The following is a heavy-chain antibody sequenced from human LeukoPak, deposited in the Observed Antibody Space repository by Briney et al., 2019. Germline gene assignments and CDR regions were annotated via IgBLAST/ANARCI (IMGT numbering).Heavy chain of an antibody. D-gene: IGHD3-22*01. V-gene: IGHV3-23*01. CDR1: GLTLSNYG. CDR2: ISDSGGRT. CDR3: AKRGVVIRVILVGFHKEAYYFDS. J-gene: IGHJ4*02. Sequence: GGSLRLSCAVSGLTLSNYGMSWVRQAPGKGLEWVAGISDSGGRTNYADSVRGRFTISRDNPKNTLYLQMNSLRAEDTAVYFCAKRGVVIRVILVGFHKEAYYFDSWGQGALVTVSS.